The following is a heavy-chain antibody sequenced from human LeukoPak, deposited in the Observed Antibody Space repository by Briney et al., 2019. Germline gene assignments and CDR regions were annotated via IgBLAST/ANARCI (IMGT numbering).Heavy chain of an antibody. Sequence: GASVKVSCKVSGYTLTELSMHWVRQATGKGLEWMGGFDPEDGETIYAQKFQGRVTMTEDTSTDTAYMELSSLRSEDTAVYYCATGGSHYDFWSGYWYWGQGTLVTVSS. V-gene: IGHV1-24*01. D-gene: IGHD3-3*01. J-gene: IGHJ4*02. CDR1: GYTLTELS. CDR2: FDPEDGET. CDR3: ATGGSHYDFWSGYWY.